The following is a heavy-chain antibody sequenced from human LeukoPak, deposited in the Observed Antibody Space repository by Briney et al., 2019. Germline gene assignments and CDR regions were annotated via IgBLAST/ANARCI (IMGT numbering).Heavy chain of an antibody. CDR3: ARDLWVANWFPGALDT. D-gene: IGHD7-27*01. CDR2: IDTRARTI. V-gene: IGHV3-48*03. CDR1: GFSFGNHE. Sequence: GGSLRLSCAASGFSFGNHEMNWVRQAPGKGLEWISYIDTRARTIYYADSVKGRFTISRDNAKNSLYLHMNSLRAEDTAVYYCARDLWVANWFPGALDTWGQGTMVTVSS. J-gene: IGHJ3*02.